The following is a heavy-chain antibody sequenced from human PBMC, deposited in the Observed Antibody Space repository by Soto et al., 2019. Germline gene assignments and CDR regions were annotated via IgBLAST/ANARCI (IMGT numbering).Heavy chain of an antibody. D-gene: IGHD3-10*01. Sequence: SETLSLTCTVSGGSISSGDYYWSWIRQPPGKGLEWIGYIYYSGSTNYNPSLKSRVTISVDTSKNQFSLKLSSVTAADTAVYYCARVTMVRGVIRRPGMDVWGQGTTVTVSS. CDR1: GGSISSGDYY. CDR3: ARVTMVRGVIRRPGMDV. V-gene: IGHV4-61*08. J-gene: IGHJ6*02. CDR2: IYYSGST.